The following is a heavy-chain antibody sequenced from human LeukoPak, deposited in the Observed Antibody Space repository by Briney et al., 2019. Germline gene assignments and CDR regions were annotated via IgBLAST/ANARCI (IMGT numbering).Heavy chain of an antibody. CDR3: ARGRSNSYFLGDS. CDR1: GGSFGGYY. D-gene: IGHD5-18*01. Sequence: PSETLSLTCGVSGGSFGGYYWSWTRQSPGKGLEWIGEKTESGSTNYNPSLKSRVTVSVDASKKQFSLNLRSVTAADTAVYYCARGRSNSYFLGDSWGQGTLVTVSS. CDR2: KTESGST. J-gene: IGHJ4*02. V-gene: IGHV4-34*01.